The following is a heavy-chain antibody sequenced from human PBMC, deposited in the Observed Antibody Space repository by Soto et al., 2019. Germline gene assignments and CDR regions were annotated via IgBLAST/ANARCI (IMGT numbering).Heavy chain of an antibody. CDR2: IIPIFGTA. Sequence: QVQLVQSGAEVKKPGSSVKVSCKASGGTFSSYAISWVRQAPGQGLEWMGGIIPIFGTANYAQKFQGRVTITADESTSTAYMELGSLRSEDTAVYYCARGGSWSMIVVDDAFDIWGQGTMVTVSS. CDR1: GGTFSSYA. D-gene: IGHD3-22*01. CDR3: ARGGSWSMIVVDDAFDI. J-gene: IGHJ3*02. V-gene: IGHV1-69*01.